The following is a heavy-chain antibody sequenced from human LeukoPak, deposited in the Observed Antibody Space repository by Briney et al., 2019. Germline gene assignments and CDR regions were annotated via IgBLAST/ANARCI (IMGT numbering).Heavy chain of an antibody. V-gene: IGHV4-39*07. Sequence: SETLSLTCSVSGGSISSSDYYWGWIRQPPGKGLEWIGTMFYNGATKSNPSLSSRVTMSIDTSKNQFSLKLSSVTAADPAVYYCARWQGIATAHNYYYYGLDVWGQGTTVTVSS. CDR1: GGSISSSDYY. D-gene: IGHD6-13*01. CDR3: ARWQGIATAHNYYYYGLDV. J-gene: IGHJ6*02. CDR2: MFYNGAT.